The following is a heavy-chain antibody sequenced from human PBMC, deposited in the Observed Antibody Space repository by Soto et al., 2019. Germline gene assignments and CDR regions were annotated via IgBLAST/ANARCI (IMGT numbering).Heavy chain of an antibody. Sequence: EVQLLESGGDLVHPGGTLILSCVGSGYPFGDYAMRWVRQAPGKGLEWVSAIGPFEAHAPAYAASVKGRFTISRDNSRNILYLQMNSLGAEDTAVYYCARFSRCRGDCPQDLWGQGTLVIVSS. CDR2: IGPFEAHAP. D-gene: IGHD2-21*02. CDR1: GYPFGDYA. J-gene: IGHJ5*02. V-gene: IGHV3-23*01. CDR3: ARFSRCRGDCPQDL.